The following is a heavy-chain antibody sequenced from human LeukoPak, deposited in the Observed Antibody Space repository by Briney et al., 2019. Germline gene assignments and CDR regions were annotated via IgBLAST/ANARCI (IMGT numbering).Heavy chain of an antibody. D-gene: IGHD6-13*01. Sequence: SETLSLTCTVSGGSISSYYWSWIRQPPGQGLEWIGYIYHTGSTYYNPSLKSRLTISVDRSKNQFSLKLSSVTAADTAVYYCARGGPFVSGSWYYYYFMDVWGKGTTVTVSS. CDR3: ARGGPFVSGSWYYYYFMDV. CDR2: IYHTGST. CDR1: GGSISSYY. V-gene: IGHV4-59*04. J-gene: IGHJ6*03.